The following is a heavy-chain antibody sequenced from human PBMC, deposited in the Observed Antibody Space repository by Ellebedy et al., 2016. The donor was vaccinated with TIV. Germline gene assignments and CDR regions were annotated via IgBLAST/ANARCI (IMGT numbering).Heavy chain of an antibody. CDR3: ARDGYKIAAAGTRWFDP. J-gene: IGHJ5*02. D-gene: IGHD6-13*01. CDR1: GYSFTSYW. V-gene: IGHV5-10-1*01. CDR2: IDPSDSYT. Sequence: KVSCKGSGYSFTSYWISWVRQMPGKGLEWMGRIDPSDSYTNYSPSFQGHVTISADKSISTAYLQWSSLKASDTAMYYCARDGYKIAAAGTRWFDPWGQGTLVTVSS.